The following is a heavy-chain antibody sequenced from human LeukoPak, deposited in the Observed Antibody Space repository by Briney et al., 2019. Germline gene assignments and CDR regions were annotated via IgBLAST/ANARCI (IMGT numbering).Heavy chain of an antibody. D-gene: IGHD3-10*01. CDR3: ARQVVYYGSGRYDY. CDR1: GGSISSSSYY. J-gene: IGHJ4*02. CDR2: IYYSGST. Sequence: SETLSLTCTVSGGSISSSSYYWGWIRQPPGKGLEWIGSIYYSGSTYYNPSLKSRVTISVDTSKNQFSLKLSSVTAADTAVYYCARQVVYYGSGRYDYWGQGTLVTVSS. V-gene: IGHV4-39*01.